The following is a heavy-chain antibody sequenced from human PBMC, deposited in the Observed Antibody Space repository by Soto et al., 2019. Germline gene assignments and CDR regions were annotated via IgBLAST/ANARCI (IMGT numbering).Heavy chain of an antibody. D-gene: IGHD2-15*01. Sequence: ASVKVSCKTSGYSFTSYAMHWVRQAPGQRLEWMGWINTGNGNTKYSQKFQGRVTITRDTFASTAYMELSSLRSEDTAVYYCASLCGGSCYDSDVWGQGTSVPVSS. CDR1: GYSFTSYA. J-gene: IGHJ6*02. CDR2: INTGNGNT. V-gene: IGHV1-3*04. CDR3: ASLCGGSCYDSDV.